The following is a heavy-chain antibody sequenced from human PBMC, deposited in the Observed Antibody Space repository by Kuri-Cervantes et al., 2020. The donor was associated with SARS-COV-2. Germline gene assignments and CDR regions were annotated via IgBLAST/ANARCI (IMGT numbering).Heavy chain of an antibody. D-gene: IGHD3-3*01. CDR1: GGSFSGYY. J-gene: IGHJ4*02. CDR3: ARGRNYDFWSGYFHFDY. CDR2: IYYSGST. V-gene: IGHV4-34*01. Sequence: ESLKISCAVYGGSFSGYYWSWIRQHPGKGLEWIGYIYYSGSTYYNPSLKSRVTISVDTSKNQFSLKLSSVTAADTAVYYCARGRNYDFWSGYFHFDYWGQGTLVTVSS.